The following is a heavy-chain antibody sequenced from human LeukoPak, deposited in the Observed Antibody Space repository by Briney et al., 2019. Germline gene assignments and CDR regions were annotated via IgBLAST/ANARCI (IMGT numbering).Heavy chain of an antibody. V-gene: IGHV4-39*01. CDR2: ISYSGST. Sequence: SETLSFTCTVSGASISSSIYYWAWIRQPPGKGLEWIGTISYSGSTNYNPSLKSRVTISADTSKNHFSLNLSSVTAADTAVYYCATHPDYDTSGYYYGAYWGQGTLVTVSS. D-gene: IGHD3-22*01. J-gene: IGHJ4*02. CDR1: GASISSSIYY. CDR3: ATHPDYDTSGYYYGAY.